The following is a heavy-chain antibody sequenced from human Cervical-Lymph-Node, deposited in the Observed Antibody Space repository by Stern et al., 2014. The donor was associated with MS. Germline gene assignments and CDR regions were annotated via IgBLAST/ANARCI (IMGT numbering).Heavy chain of an antibody. J-gene: IGHJ5*02. CDR2: SMPILSTT. D-gene: IGHD1-26*01. V-gene: IGHV1-69*01. Sequence: QVQLGQSGAEVKKPGSSVKVSCQASGGTLISYPISWVRQAPGQGLEWLGGSMPILSTTNYADKFQGRSAITADESTTTIYMELRSLKSEDTAVYYCARRLGSHESGWFDPWGQGTLVTVSS. CDR1: GGTLISYP. CDR3: ARRLGSHESGWFDP.